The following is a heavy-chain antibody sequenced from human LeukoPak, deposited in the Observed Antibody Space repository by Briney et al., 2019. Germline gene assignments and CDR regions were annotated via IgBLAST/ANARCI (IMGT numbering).Heavy chain of an antibody. CDR1: GFTFSSYS. J-gene: IGHJ4*02. Sequence: PGGSLRLSCAASGFTFSSYSMNWVRQAPGKGLEWVSSISSSSSYIYYADSVKGRFTISRDNAKNSLYLQMNSLRAEDTAVYYCAKIGRGYSNFFDDWGQGTLVTVSS. CDR3: AKIGRGYSNFFDD. D-gene: IGHD3-3*01. CDR2: ISSSSSYI. V-gene: IGHV3-21*01.